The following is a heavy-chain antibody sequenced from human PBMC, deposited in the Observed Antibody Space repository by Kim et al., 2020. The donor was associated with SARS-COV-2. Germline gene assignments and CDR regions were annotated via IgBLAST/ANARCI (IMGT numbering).Heavy chain of an antibody. CDR1: GGTFSSYA. CDR3: ARDRAGATTPQGMDV. CDR2: IIPIFGTA. J-gene: IGHJ6*02. D-gene: IGHD1-26*01. Sequence: SVKVSCKASGGTFSSYAISWVRQAPGQGLEWMGGIIPIFGTANYAQKFQGRVTITADESTSTAYMELSSLRSEDTAVYYCARDRAGATTPQGMDVWGQGTTVTVSS. V-gene: IGHV1-69*13.